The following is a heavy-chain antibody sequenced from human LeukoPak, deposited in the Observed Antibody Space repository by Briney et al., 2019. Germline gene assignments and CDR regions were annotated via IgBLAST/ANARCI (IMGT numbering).Heavy chain of an antibody. Sequence: GGSLRLSCAAAGFTFSSYWMHWVRRAPGERLEWVANRKEDGSQKYFVDSVKGRFTISRDNAKNSLYLQMNSLRAEDTAVYYCARESRRVTMVRGLDMDVWGKGTTVTVSS. CDR2: RKEDGSQK. V-gene: IGHV3-7*03. J-gene: IGHJ6*04. D-gene: IGHD3-10*01. CDR3: ARESRRVTMVRGLDMDV. CDR1: GFTFSSYW.